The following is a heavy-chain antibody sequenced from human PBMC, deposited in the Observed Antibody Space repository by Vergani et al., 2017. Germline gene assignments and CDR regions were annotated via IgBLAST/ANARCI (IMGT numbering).Heavy chain of an antibody. CDR2: IYYSGST. J-gene: IGHJ4*02. CDR3: ARGSDTMIVVY. Sequence: QVQLQESGPGLVKPSETLSLTCTVSGGSISSYYWSWIRQPPGKGLEWIGYIYYSGSTNYNPSLKSRVTISVDTSKNQFSLKLSSVTAADTAVYYCARGSDTMIVVYWGQGTLVTVSS. V-gene: IGHV4-59*12. CDR1: GGSISSYY. D-gene: IGHD3-22*01.